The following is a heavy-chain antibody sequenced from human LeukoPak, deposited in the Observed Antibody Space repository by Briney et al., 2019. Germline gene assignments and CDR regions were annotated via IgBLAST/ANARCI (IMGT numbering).Heavy chain of an antibody. V-gene: IGHV3-64D*06. CDR1: GITFSSYA. J-gene: IGHJ4*02. D-gene: IGHD5-12*01. CDR2: ISTNGRST. CDR3: VKDRDGGYDSLDY. Sequence: GGSLRLSCSASGITFSSYAMHWVRQAPGKGLEYVSAISTNGRSTYYADSVKGRSTISRDNSKNTLYLQMSSLRAEDTAVYYCVKDRDGGYDSLDYWGQGTLVTVSS.